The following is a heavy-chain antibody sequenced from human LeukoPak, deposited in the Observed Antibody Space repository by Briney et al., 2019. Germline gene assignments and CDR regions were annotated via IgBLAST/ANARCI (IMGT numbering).Heavy chain of an antibody. D-gene: IGHD6-13*01. J-gene: IGHJ4*02. CDR2: MNPNSGNT. V-gene: IGHV1-8*01. Sequence: ASVKVSCKASGYTFTSYDINWVRQATGQGLEWMGWMNPNSGNTACAQKFRGRVTMTRNTSISTAYMELSSLRSEDTAVYYCARGLRSSWGIDYWGQGTLVTISS. CDR1: GYTFTSYD. CDR3: ARGLRSSWGIDY.